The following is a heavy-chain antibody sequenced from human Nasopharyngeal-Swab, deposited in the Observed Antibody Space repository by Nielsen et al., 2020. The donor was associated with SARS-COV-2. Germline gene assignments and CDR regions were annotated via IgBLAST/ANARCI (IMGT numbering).Heavy chain of an antibody. D-gene: IGHD1-1*01. Sequence: GESLKISCAASGFTFSSYSMNWARQAPGKGLEWVSSISTTSNYISYGDSVKGRFTISRDNAKNSLYLQMNSLRAEDTAVYYCVRDEDVVGTTFWYWGQGTLVTVSS. V-gene: IGHV3-21*01. J-gene: IGHJ4*02. CDR1: GFTFSSYS. CDR2: ISTTSNYI. CDR3: VRDEDVVGTTFWY.